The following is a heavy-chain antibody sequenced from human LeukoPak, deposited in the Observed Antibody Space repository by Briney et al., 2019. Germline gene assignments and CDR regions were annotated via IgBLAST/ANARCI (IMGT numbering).Heavy chain of an antibody. CDR2: IKYDGSEE. CDR1: GFTFRTYW. V-gene: IGHV3-7*04. J-gene: IGHJ1*01. CDR3: TRGAWDGYNYG. D-gene: IGHD5-24*01. Sequence: GGSPRLSWAASGFTFRTYWMSWVRQAPGKGLEGVAYIKYDGSEEYYVDSVKGRFTISRDNAKNSLYLQLNSLGAEDTAMYYCTRGAWDGYNYGWGQGTLVTVSS.